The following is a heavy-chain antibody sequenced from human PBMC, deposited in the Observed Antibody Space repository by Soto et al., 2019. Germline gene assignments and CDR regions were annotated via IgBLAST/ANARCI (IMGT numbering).Heavy chain of an antibody. V-gene: IGHV1-18*01. CDR2: IGVYNGKT. Sequence: ASVKVSCKASGYAFSHYGISWVRLAPGQGLEWMGWIGVYNGKTNYAQKLQGRVTMTTDTSTSTAYMELRSLRSDDTAVYYCARDLDGSGSYYTDFWGQGTLVTSPQ. D-gene: IGHD3-10*01. J-gene: IGHJ4*02. CDR1: GYAFSHYG. CDR3: ARDLDGSGSYYTDF.